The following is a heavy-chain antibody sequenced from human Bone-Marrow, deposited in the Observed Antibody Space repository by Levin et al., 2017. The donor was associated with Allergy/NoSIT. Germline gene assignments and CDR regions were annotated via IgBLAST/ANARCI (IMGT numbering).Heavy chain of an antibody. CDR1: GGTFSTLA. CDR3: ARNSPGRGNYYHYGMDV. V-gene: IGHV1-69*13. J-gene: IGHJ6*02. Sequence: SVKVSCKASGGTFSTLAFSWVRLAPGQGLDYMGGIIPVFDKADYAQKFQGRVTITADESTRTVFMEVSSLRSDDTAVYYCARNSPGRGNYYHYGMDVWGQGTTVTVSS. D-gene: IGHD3-10*01. CDR2: IIPVFDKA.